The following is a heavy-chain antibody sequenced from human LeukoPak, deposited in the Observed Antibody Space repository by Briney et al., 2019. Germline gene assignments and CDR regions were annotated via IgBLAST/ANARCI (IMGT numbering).Heavy chain of an antibody. J-gene: IGHJ3*02. D-gene: IGHD3-22*01. Sequence: GGSLRLSCAASGFTFSSYEMNWVRQAPGKGLEWVGFIRSKAYGGTTEYAASVKGRFTISRVDSKSIAYLQMNSLKTEDTAVYYCTSSVGYYDSSGHDAFDIWGQGTMVTVSS. CDR1: GFTFSSYE. CDR3: TSSVGYYDSSGHDAFDI. CDR2: IRSKAYGGTT. V-gene: IGHV3-49*04.